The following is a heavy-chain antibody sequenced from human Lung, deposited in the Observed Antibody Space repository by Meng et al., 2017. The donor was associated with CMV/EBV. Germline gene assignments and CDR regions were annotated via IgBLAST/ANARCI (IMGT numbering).Heavy chain of an antibody. V-gene: IGHV1-8*01. Sequence: YDIIWVRQASGHGLECVGWMNPNRGNTAYAQKFQGRVTMTRDTSTSIAYMELSSLRSGDTAVYYCARGQVQCSTINCHDYRFSGMDVWGQGTTVTVSS. D-gene: IGHD2/OR15-2a*01. CDR1: YD. CDR3: ARGQVQCSTINCHDYRFSGMDV. J-gene: IGHJ6*02. CDR2: MNPNRGNT.